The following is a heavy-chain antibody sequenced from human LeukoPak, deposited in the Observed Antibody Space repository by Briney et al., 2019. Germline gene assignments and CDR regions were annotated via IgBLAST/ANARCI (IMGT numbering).Heavy chain of an antibody. J-gene: IGHJ5*02. Sequence: ASVKVSCKASGYTFTSYDINWVRQATGQGLEWMGWMNPNSGNTGYAQKFQGRVTMTRNTSISTAYMELSSLRSEDTAVYYCARAILPPPSWFGEAHWFDPWGQGTLVTVSS. D-gene: IGHD3-10*01. CDR3: ARAILPPPSWFGEAHWFDP. CDR1: GYTFTSYD. V-gene: IGHV1-8*01. CDR2: MNPNSGNT.